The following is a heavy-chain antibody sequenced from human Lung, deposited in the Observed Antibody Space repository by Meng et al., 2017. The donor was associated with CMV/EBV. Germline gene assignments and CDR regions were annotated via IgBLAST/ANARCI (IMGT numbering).Heavy chain of an antibody. V-gene: IGHV1-46*01. J-gene: IGHJ4*03. CDR3: AREMPMTCYFDQ. CDR1: GFTFTTYF. D-gene: IGHD3-22*01. CDR2: FNPNGDVT. Sequence: QVQLVESGAKVKKPGVSLKLSCEISGFTFTTYFMQWLRQAPGQGLQWMGLFNPNGDVTTYSPRFQGRITLTGDTSTSTLYMELSSLTSDDTAVYYCAREMPMTCYFDQWGQGTLVTVSS.